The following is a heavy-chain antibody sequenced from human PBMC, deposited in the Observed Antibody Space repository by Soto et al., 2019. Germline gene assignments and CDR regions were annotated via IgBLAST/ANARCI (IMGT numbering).Heavy chain of an antibody. CDR1: GYNFHTYW. V-gene: IGHV5-51*01. D-gene: IGHD4-17*01. CDR3: ARPTDYHYGMQV. CDR2: IYPHDSDT. Sequence: LGESLKISCKGSGYNFHTYWIAWVRQMPGKGLEWMGFIYPHDSDTRYSPSFRGQVTISADKSINTAYLQWTSLKASDTAIYFCARPTDYHYGMQVWGQGNTVTVSS. J-gene: IGHJ6*02.